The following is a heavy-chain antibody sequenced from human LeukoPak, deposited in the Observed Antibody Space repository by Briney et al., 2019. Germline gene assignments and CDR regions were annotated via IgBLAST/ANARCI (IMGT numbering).Heavy chain of an antibody. J-gene: IGHJ4*02. CDR2: IIPIFGTA. V-gene: IGHV1-69*05. CDR3: ARDKDSYSSSWYYFDY. D-gene: IGHD6-13*01. Sequence: APVKVSCKASGGTFSSYAISWVRQAPGQGLEWMGGIIPIFGTANYAQKFQGRVTITTDESTSTAYMELSSLRSEDTAVYYCARDKDSYSSSWYYFDYWGQGTLVTVSS. CDR1: GGTFSSYA.